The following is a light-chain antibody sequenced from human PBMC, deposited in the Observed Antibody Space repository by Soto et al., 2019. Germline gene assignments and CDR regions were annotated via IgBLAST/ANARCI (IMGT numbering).Light chain of an antibody. Sequence: EIVLTQSPGTLSLSPGERATLSCRASQSVSSNYLAWYQQKPGQAPRLLVSGASSRATGVPDRFSGSGSGTDFTLTISRLEPEDFAVYYCQQYGSSLFTFGPGTKVDFK. V-gene: IGKV3-20*01. CDR3: QQYGSSLFT. CDR2: GAS. CDR1: QSVSSNY. J-gene: IGKJ3*01.